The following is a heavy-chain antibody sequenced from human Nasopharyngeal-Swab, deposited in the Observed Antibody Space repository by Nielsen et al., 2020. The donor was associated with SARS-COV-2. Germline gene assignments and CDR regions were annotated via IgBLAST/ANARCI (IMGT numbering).Heavy chain of an antibody. J-gene: IGHJ5*02. CDR2: IDPSDSYT. CDR3: ARTHSSSWYQAYWFDP. Sequence: GESLKISCQGSGSSFTSYWISWVRQMPGKGLEWMGRIDPSDSYTNYSPSFQGHVTISADKSISTAYLQWSSLKASDTAMYYCARTHSSSWYQAYWFDPWGQGTLVTVSA. D-gene: IGHD6-13*01. CDR1: GSSFTSYW. V-gene: IGHV5-10-1*01.